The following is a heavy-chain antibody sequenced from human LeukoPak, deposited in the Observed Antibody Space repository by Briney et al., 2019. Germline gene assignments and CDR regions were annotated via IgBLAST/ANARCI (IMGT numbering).Heavy chain of an antibody. CDR1: GFTFSSYS. CDR2: ISSSSSYI. D-gene: IGHD1-26*01. J-gene: IGHJ4*02. CDR3: ARDFVQWELGPDY. Sequence: PGGSLRLSCAASGFTFSSYSMNWVRQAPGKGLEWVSSISSSSSYIYYADSVKGRFTISRDNAKNSLYLQMDSLRAEDTAVYYCARDFVQWELGPDYWGQGTLVTVSS. V-gene: IGHV3-21*01.